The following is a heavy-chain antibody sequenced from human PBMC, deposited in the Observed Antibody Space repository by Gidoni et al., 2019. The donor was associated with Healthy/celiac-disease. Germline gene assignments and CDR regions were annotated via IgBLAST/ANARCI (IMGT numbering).Heavy chain of an antibody. V-gene: IGHV3-7*04. J-gene: IGHJ3*02. CDR1: GFTFSSYW. Sequence: GGGLVQPGGSLRLSCAASGFTFSSYWMSWVRQAPGKGLEWVANIKQDGSEKYYVDSVKGRFTISRDNAKNSLYLQMNSLRAEDTAVYYCAREYYDSSGRRGDAFDIWGQGTMVTVSS. CDR3: AREYYDSSGRRGDAFDI. D-gene: IGHD3-22*01. CDR2: IKQDGSEK.